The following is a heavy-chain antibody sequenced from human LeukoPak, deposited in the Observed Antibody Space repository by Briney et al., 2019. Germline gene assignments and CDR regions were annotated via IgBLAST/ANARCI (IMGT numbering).Heavy chain of an antibody. Sequence: GGSLRLSCAASGFTFSSYSMNWVRQAPGKGLEWVSSISSSSSNIYYADSVKGRFTISRDNAKNSLYLQMNSLRAEDTAVYYCARQDIVVVPATNYYYYYMDVWGKGTTVTVSS. D-gene: IGHD2-2*01. V-gene: IGHV3-21*01. CDR3: ARQDIVVVPATNYYYYYMDV. CDR2: ISSSSSNI. CDR1: GFTFSSYS. J-gene: IGHJ6*03.